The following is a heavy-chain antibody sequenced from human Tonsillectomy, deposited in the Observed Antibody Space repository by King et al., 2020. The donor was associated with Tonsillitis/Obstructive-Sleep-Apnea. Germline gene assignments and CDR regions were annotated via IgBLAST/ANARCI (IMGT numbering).Heavy chain of an antibody. CDR1: GFTFSNAC. J-gene: IGHJ4*02. V-gene: IGHV3-15*01. CDR2: IKSKTDGGAT. D-gene: IGHD2-8*01. CDR3: TVRVCTDDVCFDY. Sequence: VQLVESGGVLVKPGGSLRLSCAASGFTFSNACMSWVRQAPGKGLEWVGRIKSKTDGGATDYAAPVKGRFTISRDDSKNTLYLQMNSLKTEDTAVYYCTVRVCTDDVCFDYWGQGTLVTVSS.